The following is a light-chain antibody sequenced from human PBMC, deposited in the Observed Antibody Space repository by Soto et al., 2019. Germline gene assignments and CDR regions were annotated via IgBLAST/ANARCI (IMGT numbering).Light chain of an antibody. CDR3: SSYTSSSTLDYV. CDR1: SSDVGTYNY. J-gene: IGLJ1*01. CDR2: EVS. Sequence: QSVLTQPASVSGSPGQSITISCTGTSSDVGTYNYVSWYQQHPGKVPKLMIYEVSNRPSGISNRFSGSKSGNTASLTISGLQAEDEADYYCSSYTSSSTLDYVFGTGTKV. V-gene: IGLV2-14*01.